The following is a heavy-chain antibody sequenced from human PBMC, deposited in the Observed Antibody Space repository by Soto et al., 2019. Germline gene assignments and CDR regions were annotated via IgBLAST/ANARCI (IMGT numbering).Heavy chain of an antibody. J-gene: IGHJ4*02. D-gene: IGHD1-26*01. CDR3: ARPPYSGSYSYFDH. CDR1: GYSFTSYW. V-gene: IGHV5-51*01. CDR2: IYPSDSDT. Sequence: GESLKISCKASGYSFTSYWIGWVRQMPGKGLEWMGIIYPSDSDTQYSPSFRGQVTISADKSINTVYLQWSSLKASDTAMYYCARPPYSGSYSYFDHWGQGTLVTVSS.